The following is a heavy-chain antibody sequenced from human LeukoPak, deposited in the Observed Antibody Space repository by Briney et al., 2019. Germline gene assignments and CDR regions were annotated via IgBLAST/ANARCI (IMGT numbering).Heavy chain of an antibody. J-gene: IGHJ4*02. Sequence: GGSLRLSCSASXXXXSSYAMHWVXXAPXXXXXXXXAISSNGGSTYYADSVKGRFTISRDNAKNSLYLQMNSLRDEDTAVYYCARDPAHSSGPFDCWGQGTLVTVSS. D-gene: IGHD3-22*01. V-gene: IGHV3-64*04. CDR3: ARDPAHSSGPFDC. CDR1: XXXXSSYA. CDR2: ISSNGGST.